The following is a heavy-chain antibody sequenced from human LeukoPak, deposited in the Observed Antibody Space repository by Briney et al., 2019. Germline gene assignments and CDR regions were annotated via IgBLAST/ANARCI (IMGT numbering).Heavy chain of an antibody. D-gene: IGHD3-22*01. J-gene: IGHJ4*02. CDR2: IYSSGST. CDR1: GGSITNYY. CDR3: ARRGGGYPSYYFDY. Sequence: PSETLSLTCTVSGGSITNYYGSWIRQPPGKGLEWIGYIYSSGSTNYNPSLKSRLTISVDTSKNQFSLKLSSVTAADTAVYYCARRGGGYPSYYFDYWGQGTLVTVSS. V-gene: IGHV4-4*09.